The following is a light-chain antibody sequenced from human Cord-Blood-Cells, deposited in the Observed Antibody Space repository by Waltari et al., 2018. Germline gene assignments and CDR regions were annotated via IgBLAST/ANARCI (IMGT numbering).Light chain of an antibody. CDR1: QSVSSSY. CDR2: GAS. V-gene: IGKV3-20*01. J-gene: IGKJ1*01. Sequence: EIVLTQSPGTLSLAPGERATLSCRASQSVSSSYLAWYQQKPGQAPRLLSYGASSRATGIPARFSGSGSGTDFTLTISRLEPEDFAVYYCQQYSSSPRTFGQGTKVEIK. CDR3: QQYSSSPRT.